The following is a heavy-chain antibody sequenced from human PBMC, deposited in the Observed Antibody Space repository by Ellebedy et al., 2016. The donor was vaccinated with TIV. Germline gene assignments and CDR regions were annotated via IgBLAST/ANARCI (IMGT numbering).Heavy chain of an antibody. CDR3: ATAALLWFGSYYFDY. D-gene: IGHD3-10*01. CDR1: GYSFTSYW. V-gene: IGHV5-51*01. CDR2: IYPGDSDT. J-gene: IGHJ4*02. Sequence: GESLKISXKGSGYSFTSYWIGWVRQMPGKGLEWMGIIYPGDSDTRYSPSFQGQVTISADKSISTAYLQWSSLKASDTAMYYCATAALLWFGSYYFDYWGQGTLVTVSS.